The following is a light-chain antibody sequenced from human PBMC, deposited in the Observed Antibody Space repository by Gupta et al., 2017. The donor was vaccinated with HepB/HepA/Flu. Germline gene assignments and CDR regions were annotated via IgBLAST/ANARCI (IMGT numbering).Light chain of an antibody. CDR1: QSLDSNY. V-gene: IGKV3-20*01. CDR2: GVS. CDR3: QHDCKSNP. J-gene: IGKJ4*01. Sequence: EIVLTHSPRTLCFSPGERATLSCRASQSLDSNYLAWYQQKPGQAPRLIIYGVSSRDMGIPDRFSGSGEGKDFTLTSNRREYDGCAVYYGQHDCKSNPFGRGTKVDIK.